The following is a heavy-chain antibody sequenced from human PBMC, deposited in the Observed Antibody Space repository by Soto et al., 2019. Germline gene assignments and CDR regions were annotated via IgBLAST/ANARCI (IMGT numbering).Heavy chain of an antibody. CDR1: GGSISSGGYY. J-gene: IGHJ5*02. CDR2: IYYSGST. D-gene: IGHD5-18*01. CDR3: ARASSTRGYSYGYWFDP. V-gene: IGHV4-31*03. Sequence: LSLTCTVSGGSISSGGYYWSWIRQHPGKGLEWIGYIYYSGSTYYNPSLKSRVTISVDTSKNQFSLKLSSVTAADTAVYYCARASSTRGYSYGYWFDPWGQGTLVTVSS.